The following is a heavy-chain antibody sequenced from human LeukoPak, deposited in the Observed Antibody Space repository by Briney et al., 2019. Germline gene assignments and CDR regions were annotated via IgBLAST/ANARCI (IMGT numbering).Heavy chain of an antibody. CDR2: INHSGAA. J-gene: IGHJ2*01. CDR3: ARGGAYSYGRVHWYFDL. V-gene: IGHV4-34*01. D-gene: IGHD5-18*01. Sequence: SETLSLTCAAYGGSFSSYYWSWIRQSPGKGLEWIGEINHSGAADYNPSPKSRVTISIDTSKNQFSLKLSSVTDADTAVYYCARGGAYSYGRVHWYFDLWGPGTLVTVSS. CDR1: GGSFSSYY.